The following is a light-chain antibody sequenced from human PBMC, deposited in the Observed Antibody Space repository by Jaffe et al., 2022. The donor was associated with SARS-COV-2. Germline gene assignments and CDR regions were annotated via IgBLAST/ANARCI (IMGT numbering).Light chain of an antibody. CDR1: TSNVGGYNY. CDR2: DVN. V-gene: IGLV2-11*01. J-gene: IGLJ3*02. CDR3: CSYADSNTWV. Sequence: QSALTQPPSVSGSPGQSVTISCTGTTSNVGGYNYVSWFQQHPGKAPKLMIYDVNKWPSGVPDRFSGSKSGNTASLTISGLQGEDEADYYCCSYADSNTWVFGGGTKVTVL.